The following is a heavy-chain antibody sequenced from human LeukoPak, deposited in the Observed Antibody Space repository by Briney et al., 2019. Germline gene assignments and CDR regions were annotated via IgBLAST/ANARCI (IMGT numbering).Heavy chain of an antibody. V-gene: IGHV1-46*01. J-gene: IGHJ4*02. CDR3: ARDSPTGGYGDY. CDR2: INPSGGST. CDR1: GYTFTSYY. Sequence: ASVKVSCKASGYTFTSYYKHWVRQAPGQGLEWMGIINPSGGSTSYAQKFQGRVTMTRDTSTSTVYMELSSLRSEDTAVYYCARDSPTGGYGDYWGQGTLVTVSS. D-gene: IGHD5-12*01.